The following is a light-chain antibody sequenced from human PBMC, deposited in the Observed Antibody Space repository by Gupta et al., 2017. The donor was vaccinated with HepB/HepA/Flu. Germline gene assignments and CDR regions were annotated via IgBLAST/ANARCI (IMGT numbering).Light chain of an antibody. J-gene: IGKJ5*01. CDR1: QDINSW. CDR3: QTSRSLSCT. V-gene: IGKV1-12*01. Sequence: DIQMTQSPSSVSASIGDRVTITCRASQDINSWLAWYQHKPGKAPKLRSYAASSLQSDVPSRGSGSGSGTDFTLTIKSLQPEDFATYDCQTSRSLSCTFGQGTQLEIK. CDR2: AAS.